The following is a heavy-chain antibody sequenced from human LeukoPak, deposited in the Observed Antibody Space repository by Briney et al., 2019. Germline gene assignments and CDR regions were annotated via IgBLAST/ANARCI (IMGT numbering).Heavy chain of an antibody. CDR3: AKESYCSSTSRYTQDDAFDI. CDR1: GFTFRDAW. CDR2: IRSKTDGGTT. J-gene: IGHJ3*02. D-gene: IGHD2-2*02. V-gene: IGHV3-15*01. Sequence: GGSLRLSCAASGFTFRDAWMTWVRQAPGKGLEWVGRIRSKTDGGTTDYAVSVQGRFTISRDNSKNTLYLQMNSLRAEDTAVYYCAKESYCSSTSRYTQDDAFDIWGQGTMVTVSS.